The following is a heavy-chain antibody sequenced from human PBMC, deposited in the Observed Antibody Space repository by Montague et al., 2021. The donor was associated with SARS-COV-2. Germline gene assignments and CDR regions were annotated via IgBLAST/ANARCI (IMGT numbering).Heavy chain of an antibody. CDR1: GRSISSSSYY. CDR2: IYYSGST. CDR3: ARQMGQSSIFGVVIQYYFDY. J-gene: IGHJ4*02. D-gene: IGHD3-3*01. V-gene: IGHV4-39*01. Sequence: SETLSLTCTVSGRSISSSSYYWGWIRQPPGKGLEWIGSIYYSGSTYYNPSLKSRVTISVDTSKNQFSLKLSSVTAADTAVYYCARQMGQSSIFGVVIQYYFDYWGQGTLVTVSS.